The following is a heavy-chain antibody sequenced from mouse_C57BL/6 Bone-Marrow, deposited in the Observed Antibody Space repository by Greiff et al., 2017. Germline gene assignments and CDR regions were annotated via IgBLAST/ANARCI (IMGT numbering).Heavy chain of an antibody. Sequence: EVQLQQSGGGLVQPGGSMKLSCVASGFTFSNYWMNWVRQSPEKGLEWVAQIRLKSDNYATHYAESVKGRFTISRDDSKSSVYLQMNNLRAEDTGIYYCTGDGSSAWFAYWGQGTLVTVSA. J-gene: IGHJ3*01. D-gene: IGHD1-1*01. CDR1: GFTFSNYW. CDR2: IRLKSDNYAT. CDR3: TGDGSSAWFAY. V-gene: IGHV6-3*01.